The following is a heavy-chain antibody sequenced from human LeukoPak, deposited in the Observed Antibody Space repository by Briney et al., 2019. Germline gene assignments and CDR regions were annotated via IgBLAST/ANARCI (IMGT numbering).Heavy chain of an antibody. CDR3: ATVARKYDFWSGYQVDY. V-gene: IGHV4-39*01. J-gene: IGHJ4*02. D-gene: IGHD3-3*01. CDR2: IYYSGST. Sequence: SETLSLTCTVSGGSISSSSYYWGWIRQPPGKGLEWIGSIYYSGSTYYNPSLKSRVTISVDTSKNQFSLKLSSVTAADTAVYYCATVARKYDFWSGYQVDYWGQGTLVTVSS. CDR1: GGSISSSSYY.